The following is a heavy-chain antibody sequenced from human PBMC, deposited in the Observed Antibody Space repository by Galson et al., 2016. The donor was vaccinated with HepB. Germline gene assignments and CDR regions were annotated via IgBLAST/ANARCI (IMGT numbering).Heavy chain of an antibody. CDR2: ISYDGSNK. V-gene: IGHV3-30*18. Sequence: SLRLSCAASGFTFSSYGMHWVRQAPGKGLEWVAFISYDGSNKKYADSVKGRFTISRDNSKKTLYPQMNSLRAEDTAMYYCAKSPHSSGWGHVDSWGQGTLVIVSS. J-gene: IGHJ5*01. D-gene: IGHD6-19*01. CDR1: GFTFSSYG. CDR3: AKSPHSSGWGHVDS.